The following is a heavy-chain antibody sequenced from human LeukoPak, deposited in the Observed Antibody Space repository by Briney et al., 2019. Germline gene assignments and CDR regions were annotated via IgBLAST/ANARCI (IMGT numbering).Heavy chain of an antibody. CDR3: ARGIAVANFDY. CDR1: GGTFSSYA. V-gene: IGHV1-69*04. D-gene: IGHD6-19*01. J-gene: IGHJ4*02. Sequence: SVKVSCKASGGTFSSYAISWVRQAPGQGLEWMGRIISILGIANYAQKFQGRVTITADKSTSTAYMELSSLRSEDTAVYYCARGIAVANFDYWGQGTLVTVSS. CDR2: IISILGIA.